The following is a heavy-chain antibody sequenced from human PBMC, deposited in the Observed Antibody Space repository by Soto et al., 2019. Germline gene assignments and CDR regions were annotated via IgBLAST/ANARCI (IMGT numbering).Heavy chain of an antibody. CDR3: ARVQSGYDFAY. D-gene: IGHD5-12*01. J-gene: IGHJ4*02. CDR1: GYTFTRSG. V-gene: IGHV1-18*01. CDR2: ISAYNGNT. Sequence: GASVKVSCKASGYTFTRSGISWVRQAPGQGLEWMGWISAYNGNTHYAQKLQGRVTMTTDTSTSTAYMELRSLRSDDTAVYYCARVQSGYDFAYCAQGTLVTVSS.